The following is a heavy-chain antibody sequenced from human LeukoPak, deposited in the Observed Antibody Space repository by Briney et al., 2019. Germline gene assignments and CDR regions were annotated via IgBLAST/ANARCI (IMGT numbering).Heavy chain of an antibody. CDR1: GFTFSDYY. CDR2: ISTSAGTI. J-gene: IGHJ4*02. V-gene: IGHV3-11*01. D-gene: IGHD3-22*01. CDR3: AGHAIDSSGFDFDY. Sequence: GGSLRLSCAASGFTFSDYYMTWLRQAPGKGLEWISYISTSAGTIYYADSVKGRFTISRDNAKNSLYLQMNSLRAEDTAVYYCAGHAIDSSGFDFDYWGQGTLVTVSS.